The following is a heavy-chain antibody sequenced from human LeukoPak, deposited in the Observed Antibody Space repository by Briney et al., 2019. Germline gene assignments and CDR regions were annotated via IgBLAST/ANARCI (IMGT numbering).Heavy chain of an antibody. CDR2: ISGSGGST. CDR1: GFSFSSYA. CDR3: AKGSRVRPYYYYGLDV. Sequence: PGGSLRLSCAASGFSFSSYAMSWVRQAPGKGMGWVSGISGSGGSTYYADSVKGRFTISRDNSKYTLYLQMNSLRAEDTAVYYCAKGSRVRPYYYYGLDVWGQGTTVTVSS. J-gene: IGHJ6*02. V-gene: IGHV3-23*01.